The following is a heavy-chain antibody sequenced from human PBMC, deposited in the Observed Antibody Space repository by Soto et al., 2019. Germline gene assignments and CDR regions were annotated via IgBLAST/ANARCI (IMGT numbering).Heavy chain of an antibody. D-gene: IGHD3-10*01. CDR3: ARVGPDYYGSGSYHWFDP. Sequence: ASVKVSCKASGYTFTGYYMHWVRQAPGQGLEWMGWINPNSGGTNYAQKFQGWVTMTRDTSISTAYMELSRLRSDDPAVYYCARVGPDYYGSGSYHWFDPWGQGTLVTVSS. J-gene: IGHJ5*02. CDR2: INPNSGGT. CDR1: GYTFTGYY. V-gene: IGHV1-2*04.